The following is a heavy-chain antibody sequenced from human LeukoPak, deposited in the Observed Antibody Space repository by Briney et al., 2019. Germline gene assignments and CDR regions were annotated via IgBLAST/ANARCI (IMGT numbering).Heavy chain of an antibody. V-gene: IGHV4-39*01. Sequence: SETLSLTCTVSGGSISSSSYYWGWIRQPPGKGLEWIGSIYYSGSTHYNPSLKSRVTISVDTSKNQFSLKLSSVTAADTAVYYCARGPPWIQLWLSNYYYYMDVWGKGTTVTVSS. CDR2: IYYSGST. CDR1: GGSISSSSYY. J-gene: IGHJ6*03. D-gene: IGHD5-18*01. CDR3: ARGPPWIQLWLSNYYYYMDV.